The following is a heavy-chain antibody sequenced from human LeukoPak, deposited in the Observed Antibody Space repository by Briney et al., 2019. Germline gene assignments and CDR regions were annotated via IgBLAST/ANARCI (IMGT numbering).Heavy chain of an antibody. D-gene: IGHD1-26*01. CDR2: ISSSSSYI. CDR1: GFTFSSYS. CDR3: ARVGRPLAPVRRFDY. J-gene: IGHJ4*02. Sequence: PGGSLRLSCAASGFTFSSYSMNWVRQAPGKGLEWVSSISSSSSYIYYADSVKGRFTISRDNAKNSLYLQMNSLRAEDTAVYYWARVGRPLAPVRRFDYWGQGTLVTVSS. V-gene: IGHV3-21*01.